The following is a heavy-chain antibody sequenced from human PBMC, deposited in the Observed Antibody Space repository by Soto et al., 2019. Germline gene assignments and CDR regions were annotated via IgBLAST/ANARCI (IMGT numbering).Heavy chain of an antibody. V-gene: IGHV4-34*02. Sequence: QVQLEQWGAGLLKPSETLSLTCAIYGGSFSGFYWSWIRQPPGKGLEWRGEINDSGNTNYNPSLTSRVTIAAPASQTHFSPGLPAVTAAATAVYYCARETSQNVYSHSGMDVWGQGTPVAVSS. CDR3: ARETSQNVYSHSGMDV. J-gene: IGHJ6*02. CDR2: INDSGNT. CDR1: GGSFSGFY.